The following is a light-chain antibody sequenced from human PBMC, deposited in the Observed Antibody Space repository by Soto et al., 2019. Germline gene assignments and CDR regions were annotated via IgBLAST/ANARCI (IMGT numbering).Light chain of an antibody. CDR1: SGHSSYI. CDR2: LESTGSY. V-gene: IGLV4-60*02. J-gene: IGLJ3*02. CDR3: ETWDVNTRV. Sequence: QSVLTQSSSVSASLGSSVKFTCTLSSGHSSYIIAWHQQQPGRAPRFLMNLESTGSYNRGSGVPDRFSGSSSGADRYLTISNLHFEDEADYYCETWDVNTRVFGGGTKVTVL.